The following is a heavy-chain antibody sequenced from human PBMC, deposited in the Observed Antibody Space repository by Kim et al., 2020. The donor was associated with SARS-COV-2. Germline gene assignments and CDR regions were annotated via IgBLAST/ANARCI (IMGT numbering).Heavy chain of an antibody. CDR3: ARIPNYANYPNWFDP. V-gene: IGHV3-23*01. D-gene: IGHD1-7*01. CDR1: GFTLSGYA. Sequence: GGSLRLSCAASGFTLSGYAMNWVRQAPGKGLEWVSAINAAGIRTYYADSVKGRFTISRDNSRSTVSLQMNSLRVEDTAVYYCARIPNYANYPNWFDPWRRGTLVTVSS. CDR2: INAAGIRT. J-gene: IGHJ5*02.